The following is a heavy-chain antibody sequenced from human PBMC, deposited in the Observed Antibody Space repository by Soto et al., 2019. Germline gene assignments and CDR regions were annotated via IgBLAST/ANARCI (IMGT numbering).Heavy chain of an antibody. J-gene: IGHJ6*02. Sequence: VASVKVSCKASGYTFTGYYMHWVRQAPGQGLEWMGWINPNSGGTNYAQKFQGWVTMTRDTSISTAYMELSRLRSDDTAVYYCASTTFYYYGMDVWGQCTTVTVSS. V-gene: IGHV1-2*04. CDR3: ASTTFYYYGMDV. CDR1: GYTFTGYY. D-gene: IGHD1-26*01. CDR2: INPNSGGT.